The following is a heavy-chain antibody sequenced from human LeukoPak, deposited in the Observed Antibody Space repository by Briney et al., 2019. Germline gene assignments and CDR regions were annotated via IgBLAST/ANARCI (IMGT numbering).Heavy chain of an antibody. CDR1: GGSISDHY. Sequence: SETLSLTCSVSGGSISDHYWSWVRQPPGRELEGLGFIYYNRRTNYNPSLKSRVSISGDTSKNQVSLNLMSVTAADTAVYSCARHGYESSQGRFDLWGQGTLVTVSS. J-gene: IGHJ5*02. CDR3: ARHGYESSQGRFDL. D-gene: IGHD3-22*01. CDR2: IYYNRRT. V-gene: IGHV4-59*08.